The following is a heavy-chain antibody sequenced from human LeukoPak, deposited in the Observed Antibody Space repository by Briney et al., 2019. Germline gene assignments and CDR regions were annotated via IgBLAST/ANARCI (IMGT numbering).Heavy chain of an antibody. V-gene: IGHV3-7*03. CDR3: AKGVVVVAATLYYFDY. Sequence: GGSLRLSCAASGFTFSSYWMSWVRQAPGKGLEWVANIKQDGSGKYYVDSVKGRFTISRDNAKNTLNLQMNSLRAEDTAVYYCAKGVVVVAATLYYFDYWGQGTLVTVSS. CDR1: GFTFSSYW. J-gene: IGHJ4*02. D-gene: IGHD2-15*01. CDR2: IKQDGSGK.